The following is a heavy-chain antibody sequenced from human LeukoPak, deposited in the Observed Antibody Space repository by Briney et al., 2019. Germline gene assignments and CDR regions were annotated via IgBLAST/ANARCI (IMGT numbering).Heavy chain of an antibody. CDR3: ARDSKSDIVVVPAALDFDY. J-gene: IGHJ4*02. D-gene: IGHD2-2*01. CDR1: GFTFSSYS. Sequence: GGSLRLYCAASGFTFSSYSMNWVRQAPGKGLEWVSSISSSSSYIYYADSVKGRFTISRDNAKNSLYLQMNSLRAEDTAVYYCARDSKSDIVVVPAALDFDYWGQGTLVTVSS. CDR2: ISSSSSYI. V-gene: IGHV3-21*01.